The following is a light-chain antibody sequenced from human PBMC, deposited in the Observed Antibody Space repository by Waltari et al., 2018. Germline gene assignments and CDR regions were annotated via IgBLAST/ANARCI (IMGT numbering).Light chain of an antibody. CDR1: SSDVGGYDY. CDR2: EIN. J-gene: IGLJ2*01. CDR3: SSYAGSNRVI. V-gene: IGLV2-8*01. Sequence: QSVLTQPPSASGSPGQSVTISCTRTSSDVGGYDYVSWYQHHPGKAPKLMIYEINKRPSGVPNRFSGSRSGNTASLTVSGLRPEDEADYYCSSYAGSNRVIFGGGTKLTVL.